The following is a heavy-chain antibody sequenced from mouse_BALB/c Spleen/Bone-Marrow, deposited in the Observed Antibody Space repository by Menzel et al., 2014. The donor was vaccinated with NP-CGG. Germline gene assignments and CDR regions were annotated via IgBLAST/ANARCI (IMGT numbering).Heavy chain of an antibody. V-gene: IGHV2-9*02. Sequence: VKLQESGPGLVAPSPSLSITCTASGFSLTSYGVHWVRQPPGKGLEWLGVIWAGGSTNYNSALMSRLSISKDNSKSQVFLKMNSLQTDDTAMYYCARDCYGSLYAMDYWGQGTSVTVSS. CDR3: ARDCYGSLYAMDY. J-gene: IGHJ4*01. CDR1: GFSLTSYG. CDR2: IWAGGST. D-gene: IGHD1-1*01.